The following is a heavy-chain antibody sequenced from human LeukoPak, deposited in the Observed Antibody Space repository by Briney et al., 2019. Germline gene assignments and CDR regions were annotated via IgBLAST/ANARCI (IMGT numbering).Heavy chain of an antibody. CDR1: GFTFSSYA. Sequence: PGGSLRLSCAASGFTFSSYAMHWVRQAPGKGLEWVASIRYDGINKYSADSVKGRFTISRDNSKNTLYLQMNSLRAEDTAVYYCAKDARFLEWLFYFDYWGQGTLVTVSS. CDR2: IRYDGINK. V-gene: IGHV3-30*02. CDR3: AKDARFLEWLFYFDY. J-gene: IGHJ4*02. D-gene: IGHD3-3*01.